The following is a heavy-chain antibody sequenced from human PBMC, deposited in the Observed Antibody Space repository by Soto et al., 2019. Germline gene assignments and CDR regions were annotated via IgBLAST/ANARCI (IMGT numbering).Heavy chain of an antibody. D-gene: IGHD3-10*01. CDR1: GGSISSGGFY. CDR2: IYYSGST. V-gene: IGHV4-31*03. Sequence: SQTLSVTRSVSGGSISSGGFYWSWFRQDPGKGLEWIGYIYYSGSTYYTPSLNSRVTISVETSKIHLARKLSSVTAADTAVYDCASDFGSAIFDYWGQETRVTVPS. J-gene: IGHJ4*02. CDR3: ASDFGSAIFDY.